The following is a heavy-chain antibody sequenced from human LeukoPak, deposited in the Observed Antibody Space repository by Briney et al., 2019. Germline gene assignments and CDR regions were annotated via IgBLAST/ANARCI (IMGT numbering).Heavy chain of an antibody. CDR1: GYTFTSYD. J-gene: IGHJ6*02. CDR3: ARRASRYYYYGMDV. Sequence: GASVKVSCKASGYTFTSYDINWVRQATGQGLEWMGWMNPNSGNTGYAQKFQGRVTMTRNTSISTAYVELSSLRSEDTAVYYCARRASRYYYYGMDVWGQGTTVTVSS. V-gene: IGHV1-8*01. CDR2: MNPNSGNT.